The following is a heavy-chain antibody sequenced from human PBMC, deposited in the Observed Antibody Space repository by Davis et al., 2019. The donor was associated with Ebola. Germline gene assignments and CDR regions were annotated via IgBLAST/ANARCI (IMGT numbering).Heavy chain of an antibody. CDR3: ARAVIFRVCSSTSCPNWFDP. CDR1: GGSISSSNW. D-gene: IGHD2-2*01. CDR2: IYHSGST. V-gene: IGHV4-4*02. Sequence: PSETLSLTCAVSGGSISSSNWWSWVRQPPGKGLEWIGEIYHSGSTNYNPSLKSRVTISVDKSKNQFSLKLSSVTAADTAVYYCARAVIFRVCSSTSCPNWFDPWGQGTLVTVSS. J-gene: IGHJ5*02.